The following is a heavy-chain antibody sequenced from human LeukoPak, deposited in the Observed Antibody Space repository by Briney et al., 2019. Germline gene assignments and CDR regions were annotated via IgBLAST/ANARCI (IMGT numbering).Heavy chain of an antibody. CDR3: AREVRGLDY. D-gene: IGHD3-10*01. CDR2: ISSSGDTI. V-gene: IGHV3-48*03. Sequence: GGSLRLSCAASGFTFSSYEMNWVRQAPGKGLEWVSYISSSGDTIYYADSVKGRFTISRDNAKSSLFLQMNSLRAEDTAVYFCAREVRGLDYWGQGTLVTVSS. J-gene: IGHJ4*02. CDR1: GFTFSSYE.